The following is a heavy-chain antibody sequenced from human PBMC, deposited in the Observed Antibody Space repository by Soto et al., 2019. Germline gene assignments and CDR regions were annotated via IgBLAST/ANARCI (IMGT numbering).Heavy chain of an antibody. D-gene: IGHD1-26*01. Sequence: PGGSLRLSCAASGFTFSSYDMHWVRQATGKGLEWVSAIGTAGDTYYPGSVKGRFTISRENARNSLYLQMNSLRAEDTAVYYCARTSGSYTNYYYYYGMDVWGQGTTVTVSS. CDR2: IGTAGDT. CDR3: ARTSGSYTNYYYYYGMDV. CDR1: GFTFSSYD. V-gene: IGHV3-13*01. J-gene: IGHJ6*02.